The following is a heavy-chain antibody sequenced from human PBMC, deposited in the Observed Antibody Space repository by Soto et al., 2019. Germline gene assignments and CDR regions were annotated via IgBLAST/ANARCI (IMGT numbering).Heavy chain of an antibody. Sequence: ASVKVSCKASGYTFTRYGISWVRQAPGQGLEGMGWISGYNGDTNYAQKFQGRVSMTIDTSTTTAYMELRSLTSDDTAVYYCAKNGKPPYYYYGLDVWG. V-gene: IGHV1-18*01. CDR2: ISGYNGDT. CDR1: GYTFTRYG. J-gene: IGHJ6*02. D-gene: IGHD1-26*01. CDR3: AKNGKPPYYYYGLDV.